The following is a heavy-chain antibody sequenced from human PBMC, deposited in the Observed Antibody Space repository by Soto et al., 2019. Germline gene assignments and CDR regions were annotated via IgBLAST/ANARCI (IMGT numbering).Heavy chain of an antibody. V-gene: IGHV4-4*07. CDR3: ARDFGYSSSWYNWFDP. D-gene: IGHD6-13*01. Sequence: QVQLQESGPGLVKPSETLSLTCTVSGGSISRYYWSWVRQPAGKGLEWIGRIYTSGSTNYNPSLKSRVTMSVDTSKNQFSRKLSSVTAADTAVYYCARDFGYSSSWYNWFDPWGQGTLVTVSS. J-gene: IGHJ5*02. CDR2: IYTSGST. CDR1: GGSISRYY.